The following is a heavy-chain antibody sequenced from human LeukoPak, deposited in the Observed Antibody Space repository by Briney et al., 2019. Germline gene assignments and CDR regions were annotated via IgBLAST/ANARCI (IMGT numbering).Heavy chain of an antibody. CDR2: ILPILGVG. Sequence: VAPVKVSCKGFGGTFSSYAISWGRQASGQGGEWVGRILPILGVGNYAQKFQGRVTITADKSTSTAYMELSSLRSEDTAVYYCASEEEGDIVVVPAAYTRRWFDPWGQGTLVTVSS. D-gene: IGHD2-2*01. V-gene: IGHV1-69*04. CDR1: GGTFSSYA. CDR3: ASEEEGDIVVVPAAYTRRWFDP. J-gene: IGHJ5*02.